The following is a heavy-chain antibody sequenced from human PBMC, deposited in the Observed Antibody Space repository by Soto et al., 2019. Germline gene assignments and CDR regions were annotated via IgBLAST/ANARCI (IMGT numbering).Heavy chain of an antibody. V-gene: IGHV1-18*01. CDR3: ARRGVLPDY. CDR2: ISAANGNT. CDR1: GFTFTNYD. D-gene: IGHD3-10*01. J-gene: IGHJ4*02. Sequence: QVQLVQSGAEVKKPGASVKVSCKASGFTFTNYDITWVRQAPGHGLEWMGWISAANGNTNYAQKLQGRVTMTTDTSTSTAFMELRSLRSDDTAMYYCARRGVLPDYWGQGTLVTVSS.